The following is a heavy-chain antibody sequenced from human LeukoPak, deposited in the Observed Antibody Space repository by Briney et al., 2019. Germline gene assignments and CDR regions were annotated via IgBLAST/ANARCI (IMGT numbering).Heavy chain of an antibody. CDR3: TTDLLNNWNYERDFDY. V-gene: IGHV3-15*01. CDR1: GFTFSNAW. J-gene: IGHJ4*02. Sequence: PGRSLRLSCAASGFTFSNAWMSWVRQAPGKGLEWVGRIKSKTDGGTTDYAAPVKGRFTISRDDSKNTLYLQMNSLKTEDTAVYYCTTDLLNNWNYERDFDYWGQGTLVTVSS. D-gene: IGHD1-7*01. CDR2: IKSKTDGGTT.